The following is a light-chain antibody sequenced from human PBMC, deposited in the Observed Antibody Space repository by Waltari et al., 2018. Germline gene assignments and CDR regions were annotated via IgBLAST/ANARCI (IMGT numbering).Light chain of an antibody. CDR2: GAS. CDR3: QQYNKWPPFT. J-gene: IGKJ3*01. CDR1: QSVSSN. Sequence: EIVMTQSPVTLSVSPGERATLSCRASQSVSSNLAWYQQKPGQAPRLLIYGASTRATGIPARFSGSGSGTEFTLTISSLKSEDFAVYYCQQYNKWPPFTFGPGTKVEI. V-gene: IGKV3-15*01.